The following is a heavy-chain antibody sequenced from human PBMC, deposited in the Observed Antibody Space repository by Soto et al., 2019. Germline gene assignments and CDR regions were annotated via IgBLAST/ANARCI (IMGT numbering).Heavy chain of an antibody. CDR2: IYYSGST. Sequence: SGTLSLTCTVSGGSISSYYWSWIRQPPGKGLEWIGYIYYSGSTNYNPSLKSRVTISVDTSKNQFSLKLSSVTAADTAVYYCARNPPYYYGSGSYYNGGYYYYYMDVWGKGTTVTVSS. CDR1: GGSISSYY. V-gene: IGHV4-59*01. CDR3: ARNPPYYYGSGSYYNGGYYYYYMDV. D-gene: IGHD3-10*01. J-gene: IGHJ6*03.